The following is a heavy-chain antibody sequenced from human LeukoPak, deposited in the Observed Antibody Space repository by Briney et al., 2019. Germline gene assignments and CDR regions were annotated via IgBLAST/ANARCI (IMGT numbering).Heavy chain of an antibody. CDR3: ARGLLGTTTSYFDY. D-gene: IGHD1-26*01. J-gene: IGHJ4*02. V-gene: IGHV3-30-3*01. CDR1: GFTFSSYV. CDR2: ITYDGSNK. Sequence: AGGSLRLSCAASGFTFSSYVMHWVRQAPGKGLEGVAVITYDGSNKYYAESVKGRFTISRDNSKNTLDLQMNSLRAEDTAVYYCARGLLGTTTSYFDYWGQGTLVTVSS.